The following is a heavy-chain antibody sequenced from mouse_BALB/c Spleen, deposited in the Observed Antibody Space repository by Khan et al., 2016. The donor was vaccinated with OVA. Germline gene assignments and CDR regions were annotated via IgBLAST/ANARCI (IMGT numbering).Heavy chain of an antibody. CDR2: INTYTGEP. CDR1: GYTFTNYG. D-gene: IGHD2-10*01. Sequence: QIQLVQSGPELKKPGETVKISCKASGYTFTNYGMNWVKQSPGKALKWMGWINTYTGEPTYADDFKGRFAFSLEPSASTAYLQINNRTNDDTATYFCARPPYFSYTLDDWGQGTSVTVSA. V-gene: IGHV9-3-1*01. J-gene: IGHJ4*01. CDR3: ARPPYFSYTLDD.